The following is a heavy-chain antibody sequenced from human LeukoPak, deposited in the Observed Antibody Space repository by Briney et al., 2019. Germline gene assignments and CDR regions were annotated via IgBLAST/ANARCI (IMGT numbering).Heavy chain of an antibody. J-gene: IGHJ5*02. CDR2: ISGSGDRT. Sequence: GGSLRLSCAASGFTFSSYGMNWVRQAPGKGLEWVSTISGSGDRTYYADSVKGRFTISRDNSKNTLYLQMNSLRAEDTAVYYCAKPPGIAVAGSDNWFDPWGQGTLVTVSS. CDR3: AKPPGIAVAGSDNWFDP. V-gene: IGHV3-23*01. CDR1: GFTFSSYG. D-gene: IGHD6-19*01.